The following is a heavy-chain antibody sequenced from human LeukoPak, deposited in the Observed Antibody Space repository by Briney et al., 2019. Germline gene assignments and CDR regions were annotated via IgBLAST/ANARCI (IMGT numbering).Heavy chain of an antibody. D-gene: IGHD6-19*01. CDR3: ARYSPMGYSSGFDY. Sequence: GGSLRLSCAASGFTFSSYSKNWVRQAPGKGLEWVSSISSSSSYIYYADSVKGRFTISRDNAKNSLYLQMNSLRAEDTVVYYCARYSPMGYSSGFDYWGQGTLVTVSS. CDR2: ISSSSSYI. J-gene: IGHJ4*02. CDR1: GFTFSSYS. V-gene: IGHV3-21*01.